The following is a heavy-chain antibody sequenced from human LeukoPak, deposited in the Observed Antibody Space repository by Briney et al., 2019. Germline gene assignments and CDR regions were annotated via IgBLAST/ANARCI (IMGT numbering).Heavy chain of an antibody. V-gene: IGHV3-23*01. CDR1: GFTVSSNY. CDR2: ISGSGGST. D-gene: IGHD4-11*01. CDR3: AKELNTRLGAFGI. Sequence: GGSLRLSCAASGFTVSSNYMAWVRQAPGNGLEWVSAISGSGGSTYYADSVKGRFTISRDNSKNTLYLQMNSLRAEVTAVYYCAKELNTRLGAFGIWGQGTMVTVSS. J-gene: IGHJ3*02.